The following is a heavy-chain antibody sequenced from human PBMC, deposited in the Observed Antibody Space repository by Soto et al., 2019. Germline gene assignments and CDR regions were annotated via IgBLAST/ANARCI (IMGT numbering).Heavy chain of an antibody. D-gene: IGHD5-12*01. J-gene: IGHJ4*02. CDR3: ARGTSGYDSQYYFDY. V-gene: IGHV3-48*02. Sequence: EVQLVESGGGLVQPGGSLRLSCAASGFTFSTYSMNWVRQAPGKGLEWVSYTRSSDSTIYYADSVKGRFTISRDNAKNSLYLQMNSLRDEDTAVYYCARGTSGYDSQYYFDYWGQGTLVTVSS. CDR1: GFTFSTYS. CDR2: TRSSDSTI.